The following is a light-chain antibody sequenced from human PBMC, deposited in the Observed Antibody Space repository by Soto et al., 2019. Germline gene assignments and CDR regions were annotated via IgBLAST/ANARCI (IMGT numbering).Light chain of an antibody. V-gene: IGKV4-1*01. CDR3: QQYYTTPLT. CDR2: WAS. Sequence: DIVMTQSPDSLAVSLGERATINCKSSQTILYSSNNKNYLAWYQQKPGQPPTLLIYWASTRESGVPDRFSGSGSGTDFTRTINTLQAEDVAVYYCQQYYTTPLTFGGGTKVDIK. CDR1: QTILYSSNNKNY. J-gene: IGKJ4*01.